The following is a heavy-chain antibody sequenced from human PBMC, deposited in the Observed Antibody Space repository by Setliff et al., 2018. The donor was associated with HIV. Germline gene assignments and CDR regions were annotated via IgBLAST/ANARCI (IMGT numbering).Heavy chain of an antibody. D-gene: IGHD3-3*01. V-gene: IGHV4-38-2*02. CDR2: IYTSGST. J-gene: IGHJ4*02. CDR3: ARDGFWSGYIDY. CDR1: GYSISSGYY. Sequence: PSETLSLTCAVSGYSISSGYYWGWIRQPPGKGLEWIGSIYTSGSTNYNPSLKSRVTMSVDTSKNQFSLKLRSVTAADTAVYYCARDGFWSGYIDYWGQGTLVTVSS.